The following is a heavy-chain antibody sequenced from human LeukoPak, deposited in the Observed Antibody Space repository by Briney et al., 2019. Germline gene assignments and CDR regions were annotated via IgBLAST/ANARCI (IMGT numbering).Heavy chain of an antibody. J-gene: IGHJ4*02. D-gene: IGHD3-22*01. CDR3: ARDRAFDHYYDSSGLFDY. Sequence: MASETLSLTCAVSGYSISSGYYWGWIRQPPGKGLEWIGSIYHSGSTYYNPSLKSRVTISVDTSKNQFSLKLSSVTAADTAVYYCARDRAFDHYYDSSGLFDYWGQGTLVTVSS. CDR2: IYHSGST. CDR1: GYSISSGYY. V-gene: IGHV4-38-2*01.